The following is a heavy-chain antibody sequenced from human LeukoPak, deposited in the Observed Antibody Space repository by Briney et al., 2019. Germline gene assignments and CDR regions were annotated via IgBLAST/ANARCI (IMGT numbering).Heavy chain of an antibody. Sequence: SETLSLTCTVSGGSISSYYWSWIRQPPGKGLEWIGRIYTSGSTNYNPSLKSRVTMSVDTSKNQFSLKLSSVTAADTAVYYCAASKIVVPAAIRPYWYFDLWGRGTLVTVSS. J-gene: IGHJ2*01. CDR2: IYTSGST. V-gene: IGHV4-4*07. D-gene: IGHD2-2*02. CDR1: GGSISSYY. CDR3: AASKIVVPAAIRPYWYFDL.